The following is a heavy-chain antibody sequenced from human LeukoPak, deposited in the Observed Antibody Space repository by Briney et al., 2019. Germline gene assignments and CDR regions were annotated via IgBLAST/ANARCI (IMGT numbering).Heavy chain of an antibody. D-gene: IGHD3-16*01. J-gene: IGHJ2*01. CDR1: GGSFSGYY. V-gene: IGHV4-34*01. CDR2: INHSGST. Sequence: SETLSLTCAVYGGSFSGYYWSWLRQPPGKGLEWIGEINHSGSTNYNPPLKSRVTISVDTSKNQFSLKLSSVTAADTAVYYCAKIPYDYVGDWYFDLWGRGTLVTVSS. CDR3: AKIPYDYVGDWYFDL.